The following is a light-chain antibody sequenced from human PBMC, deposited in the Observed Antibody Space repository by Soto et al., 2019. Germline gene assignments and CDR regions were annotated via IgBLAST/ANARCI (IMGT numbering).Light chain of an antibody. CDR2: GNS. V-gene: IGLV1-40*01. J-gene: IGLJ2*01. CDR1: SSNLGTGYD. Sequence: QSVLTQPPSVSGAPGQRVTISCTGSSSNLGTGYDVHWYRQLPETAPKLLIYGNSHRPSGVPDRFSGSKSGTSASLAITGLQAEDEADYFCQSYDSSLSVIFGGRTKVTVL. CDR3: QSYDSSLSVI.